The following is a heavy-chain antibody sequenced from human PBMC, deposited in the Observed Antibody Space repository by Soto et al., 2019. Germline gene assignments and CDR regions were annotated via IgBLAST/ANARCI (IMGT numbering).Heavy chain of an antibody. CDR2: IYDSGST. CDR3: ARDRAYYESSGLYFDY. J-gene: IGHJ4*02. CDR1: GDSIRGYY. Sequence: PSETLSLTCTVSGDSIRGYYWSWIRQPPGKGQEWIGYIYDSGSTNYNPSLKSRVTISVDTSKSQFSLKLSSVTAADTAVYYCARDRAYYESSGLYFDYWGQGTLVTVSS. D-gene: IGHD3-22*01. V-gene: IGHV4-59*01.